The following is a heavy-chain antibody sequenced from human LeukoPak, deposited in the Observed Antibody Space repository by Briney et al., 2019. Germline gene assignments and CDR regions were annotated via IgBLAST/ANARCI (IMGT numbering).Heavy chain of an antibody. CDR2: ISGSGGST. J-gene: IGHJ4*02. V-gene: IGHV3-23*01. CDR1: GFTFRSYG. D-gene: IGHD3-10*01. CDR3: AKGFEDGDLDY. Sequence: GGSLRLSYAGSGFTFRSYGMSWVRQAPGKGLEWVSGISGSGGSTNYADSVKGRFTISRDNSKNTLYLQMNSLRAEDTAVYFCAKGFEDGDLDYWGQGTLVTVSS.